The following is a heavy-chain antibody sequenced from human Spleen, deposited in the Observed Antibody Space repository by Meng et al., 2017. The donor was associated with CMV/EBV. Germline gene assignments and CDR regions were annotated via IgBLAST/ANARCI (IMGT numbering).Heavy chain of an antibody. V-gene: IGHV3-21*01. D-gene: IGHD2-2*01. CDR3: ARGGCSSTSCYYY. CDR2: ISSSSSYI. CDR1: GFTFSSYS. Sequence: ASGFTFSSYSRNWVRQAPGKELEWVSSISSSSSYIYYADSVKGRFTISRDNAKNSLYLQMNSLRAEDTAVYYCARGGCSSTSCYYYWGQGTLVTVSS. J-gene: IGHJ4*02.